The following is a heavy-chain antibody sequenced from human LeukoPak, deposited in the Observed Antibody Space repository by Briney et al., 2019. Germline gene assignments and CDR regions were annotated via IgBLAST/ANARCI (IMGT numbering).Heavy chain of an antibody. CDR3: ARHGVVVPAAIDNYYGMDV. Sequence: NPSETLSLTCTVSGGSISSGSYYWSWIRQPAGKGLEWIGRIYSSGSTNYNPSLKSRVTISVDTSKNQFSLKLSSVTAADTAVYFCARHGVVVPAAIDNYYGMDVWGQGTTVTVSS. CDR2: IYSSGST. V-gene: IGHV4-61*02. CDR1: GGSISSGSYY. J-gene: IGHJ6*02. D-gene: IGHD2-2*01.